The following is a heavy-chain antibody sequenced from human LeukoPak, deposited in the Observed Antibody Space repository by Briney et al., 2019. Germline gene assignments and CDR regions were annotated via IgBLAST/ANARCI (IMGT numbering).Heavy chain of an antibody. V-gene: IGHV1-69*04. J-gene: IGHJ4*02. CDR1: GGTFSSYA. Sequence: ASVNLSCKASGGTFSSYAISWVRQAPGQGLEWMGRIIPILGIANYAQKFQGRVTITADKSTSTAYMELSSLRPEDTAVYYCARDRIQLWSYESWGQGTLVTVSS. CDR3: ARDRIQLWSYES. D-gene: IGHD5-18*01. CDR2: IIPILGIA.